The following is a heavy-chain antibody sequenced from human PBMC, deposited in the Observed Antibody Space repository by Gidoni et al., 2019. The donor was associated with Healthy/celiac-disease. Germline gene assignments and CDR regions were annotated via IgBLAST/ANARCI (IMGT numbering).Heavy chain of an antibody. CDR3: ARHDDFWSGLYYYMDV. D-gene: IGHD3-3*01. CDR1: GGSISSYY. Sequence: QVQLQESGPGLVKPSETLSLTCPFSGGSISSYYWSWIRQPPGKGLEWIGYIYYSGSTNYNPSLKSRVTISVDTSKNQFSLKLSSVTAAETAVYYCARHDDFWSGLYYYMDVWGKGTTVTVSS. CDR2: IYYSGST. V-gene: IGHV4-59*08. J-gene: IGHJ6*03.